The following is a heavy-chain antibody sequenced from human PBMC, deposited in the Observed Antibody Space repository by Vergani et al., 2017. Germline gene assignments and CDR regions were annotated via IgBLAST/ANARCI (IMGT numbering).Heavy chain of an antibody. V-gene: IGHV3-13*01. Sequence: EVQLLESGGGLVQPGGSLRLSCAASGFTFSSYAMSWVRQAPGKGLEWVSAIGTAGDTYYPGSVKGRFTISRENAKNSLYLQMNSLRAGDTAVYYCARGCQYCSSTSPYYYYMDVWGKGTTVTVSS. D-gene: IGHD2-2*01. CDR1: GFTFSSYA. J-gene: IGHJ6*03. CDR2: IGTAGDT. CDR3: ARGCQYCSSTSPYYYYMDV.